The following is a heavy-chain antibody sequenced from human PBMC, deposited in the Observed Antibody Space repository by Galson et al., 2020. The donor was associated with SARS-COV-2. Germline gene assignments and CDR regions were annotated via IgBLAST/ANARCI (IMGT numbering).Heavy chain of an antibody. V-gene: IGHV1-3*01. D-gene: IGHD3-10*01. J-gene: IGHJ3*01. CDR3: ARGLLWFGELLYEPAFDV. CDR2: INAGNGNT. CDR1: GYTFTGYA. Sequence: ASVKVSCKASGYTFTGYAIHWVRQAPGQRLEWMGWINAGNGNTKYSQNFQGRVTITRDTSARTAYMELTSLRSEDTAIHYCARGLLWFGELLYEPAFDVGDQGTVVTASS.